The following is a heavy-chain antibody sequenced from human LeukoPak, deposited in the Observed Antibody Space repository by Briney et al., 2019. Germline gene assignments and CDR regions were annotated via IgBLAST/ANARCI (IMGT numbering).Heavy chain of an antibody. CDR3: ARWSPFLGYSSGWLPRNGMDV. CDR2: IIPIFGTA. CDR1: GGTFSSYA. Sequence: SVKVSCKASGGTFSSYAISWMRQAPGQGLEWMGGIIPIFGTANYAQKFQGRVTITADESTSTAYMELSSLGSEDTAVYYCARWSPFLGYSSGWLPRNGMDVWGQGTTVTVSS. V-gene: IGHV1-69*13. J-gene: IGHJ6*02. D-gene: IGHD6-19*01.